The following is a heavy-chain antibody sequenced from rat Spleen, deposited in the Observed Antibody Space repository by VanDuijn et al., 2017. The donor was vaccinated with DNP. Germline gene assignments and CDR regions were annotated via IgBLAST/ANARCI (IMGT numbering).Heavy chain of an antibody. CDR3: ARHGEPYYNAMDA. CDR2: INTDGGTT. Sequence: EVQLVESGGDLVQPGRSLKLSCVASGFTFNNYWMTWIRQVPGKGLEWVASINTDGGTTYYRDSVKGRFTFSRDNAENTVYLQMDSLRSEDTATYYCARHGEPYYNAMDAWGQGTSVTVSS. D-gene: IGHD1-7*01. CDR1: GFTFNNYW. V-gene: IGHV5-31*01. J-gene: IGHJ4*01.